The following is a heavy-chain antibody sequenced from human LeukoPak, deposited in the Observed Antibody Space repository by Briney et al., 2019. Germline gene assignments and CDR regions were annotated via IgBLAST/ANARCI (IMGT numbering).Heavy chain of an antibody. CDR2: ISGSGGST. V-gene: IGHV3-23*01. J-gene: IGHJ5*02. Sequence: GGSLRLSCAASGFTFSSYAMSWVRQAPGKGLEWVSAISGSGGSTYYADSVKGRFTISRDNSKNTLYLQMNSLRAEDTSVYYCARGIAAAGNWFDPWGQGTLVTVSS. D-gene: IGHD6-13*01. CDR3: ARGIAAAGNWFDP. CDR1: GFTFSSYA.